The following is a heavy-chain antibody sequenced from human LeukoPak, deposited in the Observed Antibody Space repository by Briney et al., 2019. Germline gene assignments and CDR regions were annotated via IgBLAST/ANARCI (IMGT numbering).Heavy chain of an antibody. V-gene: IGHV5-51*01. Sequence: GESLKISCKGSGYSFTSYWIGWVRQMPGKGLEWMGIIYPGDSDTRYSPSFQGQVTISADKSISTAYLQWSSLKASDTAMYYCARQGVGATPYYYYYMDVWGKGTTVTVSS. CDR1: GYSFTSYW. J-gene: IGHJ6*03. D-gene: IGHD1-26*01. CDR2: IYPGDSDT. CDR3: ARQGVGATPYYYYYMDV.